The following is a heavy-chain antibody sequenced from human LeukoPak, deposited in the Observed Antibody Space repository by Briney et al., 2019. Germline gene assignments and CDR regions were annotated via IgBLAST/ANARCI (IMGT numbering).Heavy chain of an antibody. CDR3: AKDMMITMIVVGRTYFDY. D-gene: IGHD3-22*01. Sequence: GGSLRLSCAASGFTFSSYWMSWVRQAPGKGLEWVAVISYDGSNKYYADSVKGRFTISRDNSKNTLYLQMNSLRAEDTAVYYCAKDMMITMIVVGRTYFDYWGQGTLVTVSS. CDR2: ISYDGSNK. J-gene: IGHJ4*02. V-gene: IGHV3-30*18. CDR1: GFTFSSYW.